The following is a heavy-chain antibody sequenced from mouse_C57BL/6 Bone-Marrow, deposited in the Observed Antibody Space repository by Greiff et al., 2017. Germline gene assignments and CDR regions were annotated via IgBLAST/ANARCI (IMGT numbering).Heavy chain of an antibody. J-gene: IGHJ2*01. V-gene: IGHV1-55*01. D-gene: IGHD1-1*01. CDR3: ARDITTVVPYYFDD. CDR2: IYPGSGST. Sequence: QVQLQQPGAELVKPGASVKMSCKASGYTFTSYWITWVKQRPGQGLEWIGDIYPGSGSTNYNEKFKSKATLTVDTSSSTAYMQLSSLTSEDSAVYYCARDITTVVPYYFDDWGQGTTLTVSS. CDR1: GYTFTSYW.